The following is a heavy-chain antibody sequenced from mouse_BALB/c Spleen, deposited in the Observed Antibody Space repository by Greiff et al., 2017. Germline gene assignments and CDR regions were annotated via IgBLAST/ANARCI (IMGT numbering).Heavy chain of an antibody. CDR1: GYSITSDYA. CDR2: ISYSGST. V-gene: IGHV3-2*02. Sequence: EVQLQQSGPGLVKPSQSLSLTCTVTGYSITSDYAWNWIRQFPGNKLEWMGYISYSGSTSYNPSLKSRISITRDTSKNQFFLQLNSVTTEDTATYYCARWVKINYDYSWFAYWGQGTLVTVSA. J-gene: IGHJ3*01. D-gene: IGHD2-4*01. CDR3: ARWVKINYDYSWFAY.